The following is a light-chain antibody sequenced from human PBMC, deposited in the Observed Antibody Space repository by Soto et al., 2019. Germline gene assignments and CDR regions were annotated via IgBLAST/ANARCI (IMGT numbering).Light chain of an antibody. V-gene: IGKV3-15*01. Sequence: EIVMTQSPATLSVSPGERATLSCRASQSVSSNLAWYQQKPVQAPRLLIYGASTRATGIPAGFSGSGSGKEFTFTISSLQSADFAVYYCQQYNNWPPLYSFGQGTKLEIK. CDR3: QQYNNWPPLYS. J-gene: IGKJ2*01. CDR2: GAS. CDR1: QSVSSN.